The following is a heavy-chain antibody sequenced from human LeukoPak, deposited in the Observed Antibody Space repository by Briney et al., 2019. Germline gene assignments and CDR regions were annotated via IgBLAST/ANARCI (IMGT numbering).Heavy chain of an antibody. J-gene: IGHJ4*02. V-gene: IGHV1-18*01. Sequence: GASVKVSCKASGYTFTSYGISWVRQAPGQGLEWMGWISAYNGNTNYAQKLQGRVTMTTDTSTSTAYMELRSLRSDDTAVYYCARAPNGDYSYEYWHIDYWGQGTLVTVSS. CDR2: ISAYNGNT. D-gene: IGHD4-17*01. CDR1: GYTFTSYG. CDR3: ARAPNGDYSYEYWHIDY.